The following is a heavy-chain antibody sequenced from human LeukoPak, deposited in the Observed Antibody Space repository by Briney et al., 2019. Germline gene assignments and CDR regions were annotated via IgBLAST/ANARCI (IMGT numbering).Heavy chain of an antibody. J-gene: IGHJ4*02. D-gene: IGHD2-8*01. CDR3: ARDRLGYCTNGVCRYFDY. Sequence: SETLSLTCTVSGGSISSSSYYWGWIRQPPGKGLEWIGSIYYSGSTYYNPSLKSRVTISVDTPKNQFSLKLSSVTAADTAVYYCARDRLGYCTNGVCRYFDYWGQGTLVTVSS. CDR2: IYYSGST. V-gene: IGHV4-39*07. CDR1: GGSISSSSYY.